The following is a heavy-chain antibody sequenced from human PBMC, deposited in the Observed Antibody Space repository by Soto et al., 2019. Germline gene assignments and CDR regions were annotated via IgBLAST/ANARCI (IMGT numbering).Heavy chain of an antibody. V-gene: IGHV1-69*06. Sequence: SVKVSCKASGYTFTSYDINWVRQATGQGLEWMGWMNPVSGTANHAQKFQGRVTISADKSTSTVNMELSSLTSQDTAVYYCARGAATKIVVLMYEALEIWGQGTMVTVSS. CDR3: ARGAATKIVVLMYEALEI. D-gene: IGHD3-22*01. CDR2: MNPVSGTA. J-gene: IGHJ3*02. CDR1: GYTFTSYD.